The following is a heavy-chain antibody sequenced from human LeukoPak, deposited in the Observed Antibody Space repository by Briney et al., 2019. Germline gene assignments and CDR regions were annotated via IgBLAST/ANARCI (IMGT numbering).Heavy chain of an antibody. V-gene: IGHV4-61*01. J-gene: IGHJ3*02. CDR2: IYYSGST. Sequence: SETLSLTCTVSGGSISSSSYYWSWIRQPPGKGLEWIGYIYYSGSTDYNPSLKSRVTISVDTSKNQFSLKLSSVTAADTAVYYCARCTRGYGRFIDIWGQGTMVTVSS. CDR3: ARCTRGYGRFIDI. CDR1: GGSISSSSYY. D-gene: IGHD5-18*01.